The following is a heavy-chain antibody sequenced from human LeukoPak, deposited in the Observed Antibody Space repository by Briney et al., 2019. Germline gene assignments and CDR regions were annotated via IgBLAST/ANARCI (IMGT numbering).Heavy chain of an antibody. Sequence: ASVKVSCKASGFTFTSYAMNWVRQARGQGLEWVGCIIISSGNTYYAHKFQERVTITSDISTNTHYMELNRLRSEDTAVYYCAAERAGEYGDYGGLDYYYGMDVWGQGTTVTVSS. J-gene: IGHJ6*02. CDR3: AAERAGEYGDYGGLDYYYGMDV. CDR1: GFTFTSYA. CDR2: IIISSGNT. V-gene: IGHV1-58*02. D-gene: IGHD4-17*01.